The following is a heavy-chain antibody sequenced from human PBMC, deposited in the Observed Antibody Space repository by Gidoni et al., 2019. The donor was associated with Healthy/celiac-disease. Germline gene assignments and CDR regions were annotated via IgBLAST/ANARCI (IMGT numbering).Heavy chain of an antibody. D-gene: IGHD3-3*01. CDR1: GGSFSGYS. CDR3: ARVGYYDFWSGYYTFDY. V-gene: IGHV4-34*01. Sequence: QVQLQQWGAGLLKPSETLSLPCAVYGGSFSGYSWSWIRQPPGKGLERIGEINHSGSTNYTPAHKSRVTISVDTSKNQFSLKLSAVTAADTAVYYCARVGYYDFWSGYYTFDYWGQGTLVTVSS. CDR2: INHSGST. J-gene: IGHJ4*02.